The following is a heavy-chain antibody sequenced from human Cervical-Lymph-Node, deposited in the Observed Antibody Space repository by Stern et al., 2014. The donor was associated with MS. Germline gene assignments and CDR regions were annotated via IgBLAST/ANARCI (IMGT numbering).Heavy chain of an antibody. D-gene: IGHD1-26*01. CDR2: LHASGAT. J-gene: IGHJ4*02. V-gene: IGHV4-61*02. CDR3: ARGHWELLGNNYFDS. Sequence: QVQLQESGPGLVKPSQTLSLTCTVSGASISSGTSYWSWIRQPAGGGLEWIGRLHASGATYYNPSLKSRVTISGATRQNQVSLDLNSVTAADTAVYYCARGHWELLGNNYFDSWGQGTLVTVSS. CDR1: GASISSGTSY.